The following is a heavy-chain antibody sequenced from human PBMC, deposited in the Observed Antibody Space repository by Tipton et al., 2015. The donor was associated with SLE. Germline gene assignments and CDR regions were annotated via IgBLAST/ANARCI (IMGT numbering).Heavy chain of an antibody. Sequence: LRLSCTVSGGSISSGSYYWSWIRQPAGKGLEWIGRIYTSGSTNYNPSLKSRVTISVDTSKNQFSLKLSSVTAADTAVYYCARHKDFLEWLSSANGFDPWGQGTLVTVSS. D-gene: IGHD3-3*01. CDR2: IYTSGST. CDR3: ARHKDFLEWLSSANGFDP. J-gene: IGHJ5*02. CDR1: GGSISSGSYY. V-gene: IGHV4-61*02.